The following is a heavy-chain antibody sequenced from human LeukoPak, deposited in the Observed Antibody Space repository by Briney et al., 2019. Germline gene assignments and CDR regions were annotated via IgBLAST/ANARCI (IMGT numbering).Heavy chain of an antibody. D-gene: IGHD5-18*01. V-gene: IGHV1-46*01. CDR2: INPSGGST. CDR3: ARGVYNYGHPPSLDY. Sequence: ASVKVSCKASGYTFTSYYMHWVRQAPGQGLEWMGIINPSGGSTSYAQKFQGRVTMTRDMSTSTVYMELSSLRSEDTAVYYCARGVYNYGHPPSLDYWGQGTLVTVSS. CDR1: GYTFTSYY. J-gene: IGHJ4*02.